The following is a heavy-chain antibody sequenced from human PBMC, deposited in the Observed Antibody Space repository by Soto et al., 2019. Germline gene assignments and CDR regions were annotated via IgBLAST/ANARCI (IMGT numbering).Heavy chain of an antibody. CDR1: GGSVSSGSYY. CDR2: IYYSGST. D-gene: IGHD4-17*01. J-gene: IGHJ6*02. V-gene: IGHV4-61*01. CDR3: ARGDYGDPYYYGPGDYYGMDV. Sequence: SETLSLTCTVSGGSVSSGSYYWSWIRQPPGKGLEWIGYIYYSGSTNYNPSLKSRVTISVDTSKNQFSLKLSSVTAADTAVYYCARGDYGDPYYYGPGDYYGMDVWGQGTTVTVSS.